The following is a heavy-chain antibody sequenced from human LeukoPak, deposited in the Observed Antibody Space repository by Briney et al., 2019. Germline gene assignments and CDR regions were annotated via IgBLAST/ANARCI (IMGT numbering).Heavy chain of an antibody. Sequence: ASVKVSCKASGYTFTGYYMHWGRQAPGQGLEWMGWINPNRGGTNYAQKFQGRVTMTRDTSISTAYMELSRLRSDDTAVYYCARGPDIVVVVAATPGDYYSMDVWGQGTTVTVSS. D-gene: IGHD2-15*01. CDR2: INPNRGGT. CDR1: GYTFTGYY. V-gene: IGHV1-2*02. CDR3: ARGPDIVVVVAATPGDYYSMDV. J-gene: IGHJ6*02.